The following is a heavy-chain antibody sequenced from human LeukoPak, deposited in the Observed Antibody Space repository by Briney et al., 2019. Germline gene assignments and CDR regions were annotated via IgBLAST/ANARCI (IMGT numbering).Heavy chain of an antibody. CDR1: GYTFIGYY. Sequence: ASVKVACKASGYTFIGYYIHCVRQAPGQVLEWMGWINPDSGGTNYAQTFHGRVTMTRDTSISTAYMALVALRSHDTAVYYCARNRTLNSDAFDIWGQGTMVTVSS. V-gene: IGHV1-2*02. J-gene: IGHJ3*02. D-gene: IGHD1-7*01. CDR3: ARNRTLNSDAFDI. CDR2: INPDSGGT.